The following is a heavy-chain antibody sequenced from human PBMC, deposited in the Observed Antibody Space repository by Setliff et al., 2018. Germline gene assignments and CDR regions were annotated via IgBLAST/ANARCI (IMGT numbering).Heavy chain of an antibody. CDR1: GGSFSGYY. CDR3: ARSFSRSGKFLLDY. CDR2: IIHSGST. Sequence: PSETLSLTCAVYGGSFSGYYWSWIRQSPGKRLEWIGEIIHSGSTNYNPSLKGRVTISMDTSKNQFSLKVPSVTAADTAVYYCARSFSRSGKFLLDYWGQGALVTVSS. V-gene: IGHV4-34*12. D-gene: IGHD1-26*01. J-gene: IGHJ4*02.